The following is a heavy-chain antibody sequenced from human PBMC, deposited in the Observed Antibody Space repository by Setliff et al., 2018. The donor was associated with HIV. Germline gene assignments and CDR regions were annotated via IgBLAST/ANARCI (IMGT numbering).Heavy chain of an antibody. CDR2: IYSSGST. CDR1: GGSISNSNYF. CDR3: ARSFSGRYFWSGYYTGPDPKGENAFDI. D-gene: IGHD3-3*01. V-gene: IGHV4-39*02. J-gene: IGHJ3*02. Sequence: SETLSLTCTVSGGSISNSNYFWGWIRQPPGKGLEWIGRIYSSGSTYYQPSLQGQVSMSIDSSKNHFSLSLRYVTAADTAVYYCARSFSGRYFWSGYYTGPDPKGENAFDIWGQGTMVTVSS.